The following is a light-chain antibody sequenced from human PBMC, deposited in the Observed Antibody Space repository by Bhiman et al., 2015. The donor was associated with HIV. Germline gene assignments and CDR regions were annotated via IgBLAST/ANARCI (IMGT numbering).Light chain of an antibody. CDR1: KLGDKY. J-gene: IGLJ1*01. Sequence: SYELTQPPSVSVSPGQTASITCSGDKLGDKYACWYQQKPGQSPVLVIYQNNKRPSGIPERFSGSSSGTTVTLTISGVQAEDEADYYCQSADTTGGYPSFVFGSGTRVTVL. V-gene: IGLV3-1*01. CDR3: QSADTTGGYPSFV. CDR2: QNN.